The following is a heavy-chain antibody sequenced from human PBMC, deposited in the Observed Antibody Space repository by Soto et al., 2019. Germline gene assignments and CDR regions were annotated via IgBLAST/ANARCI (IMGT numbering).Heavy chain of an antibody. CDR3: AQNTYSYGPYYYYGMDV. D-gene: IGHD5-18*01. V-gene: IGHV2-5*01. Sequence: SGPTLVNPTQTLTLTCTFSGFSLSTSGVGVGWIRQPPGKALEWLALIYWNDDKRYSPSLKSRLTITKDTSKNQVVIKMTNMDPVDTATYSCAQNTYSYGPYYYYGMDVWGQGTRVTASS. CDR2: IYWNDDK. J-gene: IGHJ6*02. CDR1: GFSLSTSGVG.